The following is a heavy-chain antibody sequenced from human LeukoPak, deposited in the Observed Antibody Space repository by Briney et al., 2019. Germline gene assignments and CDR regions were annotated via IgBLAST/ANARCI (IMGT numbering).Heavy chain of an antibody. J-gene: IGHJ6*03. D-gene: IGHD3-10*01. CDR2: IFTSGIT. Sequence: SETLSPTCTVSGGSISIYYWNWIRQPAGKGLEWIGRIFTSGITNYDPSLKSRVTMSVDTSKNQFPLNLSSVTAADTAVYYCARESSGNYYNPLGYMDVWGKGTTVTVSS. CDR1: GGSISIYY. V-gene: IGHV4-4*07. CDR3: ARESSGNYYNPLGYMDV.